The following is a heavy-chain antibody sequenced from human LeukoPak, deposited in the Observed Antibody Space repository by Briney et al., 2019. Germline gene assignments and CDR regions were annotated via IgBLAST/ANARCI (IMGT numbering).Heavy chain of an antibody. Sequence: GGSLRLSCAASGFSFSNYGMHWVRQAPGKGLEWVAVIAHDGTVQYYADCVKGRFTISRDNSKNTLYLQMNSLRAEDTAVYYCAKEPAPYSSGWYFSDDHWGQGTLATVSS. CDR2: IAHDGTVQ. V-gene: IGHV3-30*18. CDR1: GFSFSNYG. D-gene: IGHD6-19*01. CDR3: AKEPAPYSSGWYFSDDH. J-gene: IGHJ5*02.